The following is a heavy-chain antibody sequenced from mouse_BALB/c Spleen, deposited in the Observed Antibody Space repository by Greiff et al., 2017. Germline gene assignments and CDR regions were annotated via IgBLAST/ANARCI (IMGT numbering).Heavy chain of an antibody. J-gene: IGHJ3*01. CDR1: GYTFTSYW. V-gene: IGHV1-5*01. D-gene: IGHD1-1*01. CDR3: TLLPSAWFAY. Sequence: EVQLQQSGTVLARPGASVKMSCKASGYTFTSYWMHWVKQRPGQGLEWIGAIYPGNSDTSYNQKFKGKAKLTAVTSTSTAYMELSSLTNEDSAVYYCTLLPSAWFAYWGQGTLVTVSA. CDR2: IYPGNSDT.